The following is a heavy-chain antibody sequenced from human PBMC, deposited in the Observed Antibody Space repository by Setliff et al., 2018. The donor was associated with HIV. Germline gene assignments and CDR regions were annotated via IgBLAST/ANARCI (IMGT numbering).Heavy chain of an antibody. Sequence: PSETLSLTCVVSGYSIGSNDWWGWIRQSPGKGLEWIGYIYYSGSIYYNPSLKSRVTMSVDTSKNQFSLKLSSVTAVDTAVYYCAKKGNGDYHFDYWGQGTLVTVSS. D-gene: IGHD4-17*01. CDR1: GYSIGSNDW. V-gene: IGHV4-28*05. CDR2: IYYSGSI. CDR3: AKKGNGDYHFDY. J-gene: IGHJ4*02.